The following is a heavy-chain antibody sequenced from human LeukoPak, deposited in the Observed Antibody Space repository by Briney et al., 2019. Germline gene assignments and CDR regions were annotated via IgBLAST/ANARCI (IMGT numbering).Heavy chain of an antibody. J-gene: IGHJ6*02. CDR1: GFTFSSYG. V-gene: IGHV3-33*01. Sequence: GRSLRLSCAASGFTFSSYGMHWVRQAPGKGLEWVAVIWYDGSNKYYADSVKGRFTISRDNSKNTLYLQMNSLRAEDTAVYYCASLSSSAEGNYYYYGMDVWGQETTVTVSS. D-gene: IGHD6-6*01. CDR3: ASLSSSAEGNYYYYGMDV. CDR2: IWYDGSNK.